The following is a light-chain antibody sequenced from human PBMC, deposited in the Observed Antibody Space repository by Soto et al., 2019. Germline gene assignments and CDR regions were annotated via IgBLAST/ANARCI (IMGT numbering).Light chain of an antibody. J-gene: IGKJ5*01. V-gene: IGKV3-15*01. CDR3: QQYNNWPPIT. CDR2: GAS. CDR1: QSVRSD. Sequence: EVVMTQSPATLSVSPGERATLSCCASQSVRSDLAWYQQKPGQTPRLLIYGASTRAPGIPARFSGSGSGTEFTLTISSLQSEDFAVYYCQQYNNWPPITFGQGTRLEI.